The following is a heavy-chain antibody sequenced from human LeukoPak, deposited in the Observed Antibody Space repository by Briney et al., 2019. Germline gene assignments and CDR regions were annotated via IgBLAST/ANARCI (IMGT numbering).Heavy chain of an antibody. Sequence: ASVTVSCKASGYTLTSYGISWVRQAPGQGLEWMGWISAYNGNTNYAQKLQGRVTMTTDTSTSTAYMELRSLRSDDTAVYCCARDFGYEYSSSSVFDYWGQGTLVTVSS. CDR3: ARDFGYEYSSSSVFDY. CDR2: ISAYNGNT. J-gene: IGHJ4*02. D-gene: IGHD6-6*01. CDR1: GYTLTSYG. V-gene: IGHV1-18*01.